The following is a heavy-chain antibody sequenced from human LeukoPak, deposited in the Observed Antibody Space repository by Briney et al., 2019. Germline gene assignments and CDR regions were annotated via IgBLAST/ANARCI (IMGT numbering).Heavy chain of an antibody. Sequence: ETLSLTCTVSGGSISSSSYYWGWVRQAPGKGLEWVANIKPDGSEEYYVDSVKGRFTISRDNVKNSLYLQMNSLRAEDTAVYYCAKSYYGGWGQGTLVTVSS. D-gene: IGHD3-10*01. CDR2: IKPDGSEE. V-gene: IGHV3-7*01. J-gene: IGHJ4*02. CDR1: GGSISSSSYY. CDR3: AKSYYGG.